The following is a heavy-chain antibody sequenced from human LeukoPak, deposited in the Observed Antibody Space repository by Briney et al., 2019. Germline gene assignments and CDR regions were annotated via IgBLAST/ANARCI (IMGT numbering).Heavy chain of an antibody. V-gene: IGHV3-21*01. J-gene: IGHJ4*02. CDR3: ARLDGMVVTPFDY. CDR1: GFTFSSYS. CDR2: ISSSSYI. D-gene: IGHD4-23*01. Sequence: GGSLRLSCAASGFTFSSYSMNWVRQAPGKGLEWVSSISSSSYIYYADSVKGRFTISRDNAKNSLYLQMSSLRAEDTAVYYCARLDGMVVTPFDYWGQGTLVTVSS.